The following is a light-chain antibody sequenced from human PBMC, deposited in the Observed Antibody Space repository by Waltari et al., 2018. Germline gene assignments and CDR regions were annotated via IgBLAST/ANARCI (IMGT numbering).Light chain of an antibody. CDR2: DAS. CDR3: QKYGTLPAT. J-gene: IGKJ1*01. V-gene: IGKV3-20*01. CDR1: QSVWRT. Sequence: EIVLTQSPGTLSLSPGERATLYCRASQSVWRTLAWYQRKPGQAPRLLIYDASSRATGVPDRFSGSGSGTDFSLTISRLEPEDFAVYYCQKYGTLPATFGQGTTVEIK.